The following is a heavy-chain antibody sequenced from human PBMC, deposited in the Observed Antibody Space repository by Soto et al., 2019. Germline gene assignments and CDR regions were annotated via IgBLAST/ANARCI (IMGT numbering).Heavy chain of an antibody. CDR1: GFTFSDYY. J-gene: IGHJ4*02. CDR3: AIQYYYDSSGYYYESRFYD. D-gene: IGHD3-22*01. CDR2: ISSSGSTI. V-gene: IGHV3-11*01. Sequence: QVQLVESGGGLVKPGGSLRLSCAASGFTFSDYYMSWIRQAPGKGLEWVSYISSSGSTIYYAVSVKGRFTISRDNAKNSLYLQMNSLRAEDTAVYYCAIQYYYDSSGYYYESRFYDWGQGTLVTVSS.